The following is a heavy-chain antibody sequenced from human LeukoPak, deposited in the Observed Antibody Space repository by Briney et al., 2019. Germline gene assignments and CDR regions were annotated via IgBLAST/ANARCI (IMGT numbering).Heavy chain of an antibody. D-gene: IGHD6-25*01. V-gene: IGHV3-33*06. CDR3: AKDPGDAAEVAY. CDR2: IWYDGSNK. Sequence: RPGRSLRLSCAASGFTFSSYVMHWVRQAPGKGLEWVAVIWYDGSNKYYADSVKGRFTISRDNSKNALYLQMNSLRAEDTAVYYYAKDPGDAAEVAYWGQGTLVTVSS. CDR1: GFTFSSYV. J-gene: IGHJ4*02.